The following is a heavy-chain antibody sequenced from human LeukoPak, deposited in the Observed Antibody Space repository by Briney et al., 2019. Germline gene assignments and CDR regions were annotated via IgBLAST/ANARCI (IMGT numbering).Heavy chain of an antibody. CDR2: ISWNSGSI. Sequence: GRSLRLSCAASGFTFDDYAMHWVRQAPGKGLEWVSGISWNSGSIGYADPVKGRFTISRDNAKNSLYLQMNSLRAEDTALYYCAKDMKWSSGWYAFDYWGQGTLVTVSS. J-gene: IGHJ4*02. V-gene: IGHV3-9*01. D-gene: IGHD6-19*01. CDR3: AKDMKWSSGWYAFDY. CDR1: GFTFDDYA.